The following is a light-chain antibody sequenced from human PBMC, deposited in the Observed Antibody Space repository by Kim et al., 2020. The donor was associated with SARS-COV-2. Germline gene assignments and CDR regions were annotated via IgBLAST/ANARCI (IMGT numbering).Light chain of an antibody. CDR2: DNY. CDR1: SSNIGNDY. Sequence: QSVLTQPPSVSAAPGQSVTISCSGTSSNIGNDYVSWYQQFPGTAPKLIIYDNYKRPSGIPDRFSGSKSGTSATLGISGLQAGDEADYYCETWDSSMNFAIFGGGTKLTVL. CDR3: ETWDSSMNFAI. V-gene: IGLV1-51*01. J-gene: IGLJ2*01.